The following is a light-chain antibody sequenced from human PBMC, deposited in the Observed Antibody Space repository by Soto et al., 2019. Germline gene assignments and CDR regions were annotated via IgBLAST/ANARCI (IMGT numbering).Light chain of an antibody. CDR2: DDG. V-gene: IGLV3-21*02. Sequence: SYELAQAPSVSAAPGQTTSITCAGDNIGSKSVHWYQQKPGQAPVLVVYDDGDRTTGIPERFSGSKSGNTATLTTSRVEAGDEADYYCQVWDTTNPVIFGGGTKLTVL. CDR3: QVWDTTNPVI. CDR1: NIGSKS. J-gene: IGLJ2*01.